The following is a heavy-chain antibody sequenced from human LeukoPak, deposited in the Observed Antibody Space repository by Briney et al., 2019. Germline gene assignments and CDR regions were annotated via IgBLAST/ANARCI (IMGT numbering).Heavy chain of an antibody. V-gene: IGHV3-21*01. CDR3: ARERGVVVPAAIRWFDP. Sequence: GGSLRLSCAASGFTFSSYSMNWVRQAPGKGLEWVSSISSSSSYIYYADSVKGRFTISRDNAKNSLYLQMNSLRAEDTAVYYCARERGVVVPAAIRWFDPWGQGTLVTVSS. J-gene: IGHJ5*02. CDR2: ISSSSSYI. D-gene: IGHD2-2*02. CDR1: GFTFSSYS.